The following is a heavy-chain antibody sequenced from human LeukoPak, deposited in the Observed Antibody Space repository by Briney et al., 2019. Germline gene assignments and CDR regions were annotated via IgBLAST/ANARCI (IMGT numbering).Heavy chain of an antibody. J-gene: IGHJ4*02. Sequence: GGSLRLSCAASGFTFSSYSMNWVRQAPGKGLEWVSSISSSSSYIYYADSVKGRFTISRDNAKNSLYLQMNSLRAEDTAVYYCAREWGSYSRGGDYWGQGTLVTVSS. CDR2: ISSSSSYI. CDR3: AREWGSYSRGGDY. V-gene: IGHV3-21*01. CDR1: GFTFSSYS. D-gene: IGHD1-26*01.